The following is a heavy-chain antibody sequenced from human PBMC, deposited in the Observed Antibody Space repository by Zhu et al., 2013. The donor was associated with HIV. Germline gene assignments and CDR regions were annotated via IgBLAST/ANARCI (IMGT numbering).Heavy chain of an antibody. CDR1: GGTFSSYA. J-gene: IGHJ4*02. D-gene: IGHD3-22*01. CDR3: AREKDYYDSSGYYFDY. CDR2: IIPIFGTA. V-gene: IGHV1-69*06. Sequence: QVQLVQSGAEVKKPGASVKVSCKASGGTFSSYAISWVRQAPGQGLEWMGGIIPIFGTANYAQKFQGRVTITADKSTSTAYMELSSLRSEDTAVYYCAREKDYYDSSGYYFDYWAREPWSPSPQ.